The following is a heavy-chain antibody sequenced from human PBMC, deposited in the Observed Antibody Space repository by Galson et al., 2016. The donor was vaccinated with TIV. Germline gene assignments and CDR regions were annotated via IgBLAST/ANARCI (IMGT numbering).Heavy chain of an antibody. Sequence: SVKVSCKASGYTFSTYYMHWVRQAPGQGLEWVGVIDPSSGGTTYAQKFQGRVTMTRDTSTSTVYMDLSSLRSDDTAVFYCAVWSNIYYFALWGQGILITVSS. CDR2: IDPSSGGT. J-gene: IGHJ4*02. CDR1: GYTFSTYY. CDR3: AVWSNIYYFAL. D-gene: IGHD2-21*01. V-gene: IGHV1-46*01.